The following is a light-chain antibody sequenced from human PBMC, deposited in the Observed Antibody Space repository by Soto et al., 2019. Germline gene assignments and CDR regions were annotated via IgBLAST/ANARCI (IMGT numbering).Light chain of an antibody. Sequence: QSVLTQPPSVSGTPGQRVTISCSGTSSNIGKNYVFWYQQLPGTAPKLLIYGNNKRPSGVPDRFSGSKSGTSASLAITGLRSGDEADYYCATWDDNLSALGFGGGTKLTVL. CDR1: SSNIGKNY. CDR3: ATWDDNLSALG. CDR2: GNN. V-gene: IGLV1-47*01. J-gene: IGLJ2*01.